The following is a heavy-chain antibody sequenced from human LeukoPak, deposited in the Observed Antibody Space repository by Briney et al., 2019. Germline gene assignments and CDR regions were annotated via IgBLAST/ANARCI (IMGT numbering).Heavy chain of an antibody. CDR3: ARDPYYYDSSGYYGEGFDY. J-gene: IGHJ4*02. CDR2: ISSSRNYI. Sequence: GGSLRLSCAASGFTFSSYSMNWVRQAPGKGLEWVSYISSSRNYIFYADSVKGRFNIPRDNAKNSLYLQMNSLRAEDTAVYYCARDPYYYDSSGYYGEGFDYWGQGTLVTVSS. D-gene: IGHD3-22*01. CDR1: GFTFSSYS. V-gene: IGHV3-21*01.